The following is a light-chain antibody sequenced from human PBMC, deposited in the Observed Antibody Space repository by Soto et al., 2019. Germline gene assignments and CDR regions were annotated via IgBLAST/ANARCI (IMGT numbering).Light chain of an antibody. CDR1: NIGSKS. J-gene: IGLJ2*01. V-gene: IGLV3-21*02. CDR3: QVWDSSSDHVV. CDR2: DDS. Sequence: SSELTQPPSVSVAPGQTARITCGGNNIGSKSVHWYQQKPGQAPVLVVYDDSERPSGIPERFSGSNSGNTATLTISRVEAGDEADYYCQVWDSSSDHVVFGGGTKLTVL.